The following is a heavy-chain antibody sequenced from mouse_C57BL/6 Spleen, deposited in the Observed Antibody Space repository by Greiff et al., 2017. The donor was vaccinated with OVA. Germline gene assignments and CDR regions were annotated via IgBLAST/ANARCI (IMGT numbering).Heavy chain of an antibody. CDR1: GFSLTSYG. CDR3: AKEETYYSNYSYAMDY. J-gene: IGHJ4*01. V-gene: IGHV2-5*01. Sequence: VQLKESGPGLVQPSQSLSITCTVSGFSLTSYGVHWVRQSPGKGLEWLGVIWRGGSTDYNAAFMSRLSITKDNSKSQVFFKMNSLQADDTAIYYCAKEETYYSNYSYAMDYWGQGTSVTVSS. CDR2: IWRGGST. D-gene: IGHD2-5*01.